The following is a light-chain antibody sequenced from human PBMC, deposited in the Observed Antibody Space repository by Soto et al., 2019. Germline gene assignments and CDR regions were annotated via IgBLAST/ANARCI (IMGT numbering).Light chain of an antibody. CDR3: MQALQTPYT. CDR1: QSLLHSNGYNY. Sequence: DIVMTQSPLSLPVTPGEPASISCRSSQSLLHSNGYNYLDWYLQKPGQSPQLLIYLGSNRASGVPDRFSXXGSXXDFTLKISRVEAEDVGVYYCMQALQTPYTFGQGTKLEIK. CDR2: LGS. V-gene: IGKV2-28*01. J-gene: IGKJ2*01.